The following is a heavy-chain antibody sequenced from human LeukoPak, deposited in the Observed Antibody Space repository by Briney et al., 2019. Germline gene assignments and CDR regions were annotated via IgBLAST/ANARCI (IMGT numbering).Heavy chain of an antibody. CDR2: ISSSSSTI. CDR1: GFTFSSYS. J-gene: IGHJ3*02. CDR3: ARSPYDYVWGSYRRGAFDI. Sequence: GGSLRLSCAASGFTFSSYSMNWVRQAPGKGLEWVSYISSSSSTIYYADSVKGRFTISRDNAKNTLYLQMNSLRAEDTAVYYCARSPYDYVWGSYRRGAFDIWGQGTMVTVSS. V-gene: IGHV3-48*04. D-gene: IGHD3-16*02.